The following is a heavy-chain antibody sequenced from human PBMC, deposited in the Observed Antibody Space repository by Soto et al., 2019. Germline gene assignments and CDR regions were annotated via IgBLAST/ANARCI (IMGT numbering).Heavy chain of an antibody. CDR2: ITDSGGDA. Sequence: PGGSLRLSCVDSGITFGRRAMSWVRQAPGEGLEWVSTITDSGGDAKYADSVRGRFTISRDNSKNTLYLQMSSLRAEDSAVYYCARGSTDSYPGSRMFDFWGRGTLVTVSS. D-gene: IGHD3-10*01. V-gene: IGHV3-23*01. J-gene: IGHJ4*02. CDR3: ARGSTDSYPGSRMFDF. CDR1: GITFGRRA.